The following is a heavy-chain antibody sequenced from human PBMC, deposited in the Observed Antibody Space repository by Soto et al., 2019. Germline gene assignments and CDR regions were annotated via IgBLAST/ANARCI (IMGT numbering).Heavy chain of an antibody. CDR2: ISSSSSYI. D-gene: IGHD3-22*01. V-gene: IGHV3-21*01. CDR3: ARGPYYYDSSGYPDY. J-gene: IGHJ4*02. Sequence: GGSLRLSCAASGFTFSSYSMNWVRQAPGKGLEWVSSISSSSSYIYYADSVKGRFIISRDNAKNSLYLQMNSLRAEDTAVYYCARGPYYYDSSGYPDYWGQGTLVTVSS. CDR1: GFTFSSYS.